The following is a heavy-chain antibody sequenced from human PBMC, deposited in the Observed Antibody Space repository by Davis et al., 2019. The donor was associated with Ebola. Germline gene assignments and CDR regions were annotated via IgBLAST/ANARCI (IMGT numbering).Heavy chain of an antibody. J-gene: IGHJ3*02. CDR3: ARVWFGEPHAQGAFDI. CDR2: MNPNSGNT. V-gene: IGHV1-8*01. Sequence: ASVKVSCKASGYTFTSYDINWVRQATGQGLEWMGWMNPNSGNTGYAQKFQGRVTMTRNTSISTAYMELSSLRSEDTAVYYCARVWFGEPHAQGAFDIWGQGTMVTVSS. CDR1: GYTFTSYD. D-gene: IGHD3-10*01.